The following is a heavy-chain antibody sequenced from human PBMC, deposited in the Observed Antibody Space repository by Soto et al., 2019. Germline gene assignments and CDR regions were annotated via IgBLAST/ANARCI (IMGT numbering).Heavy chain of an antibody. D-gene: IGHD1-1*01. V-gene: IGHV3-23*01. Sequence: EVQLLESGGGLVQPGGSLRLSCAASGFTFSSYAMSWVRQAPGKGLEWVSGISGSGGSTYYADSVQGRFTISRDNSKNTRYLQTNSMRAEDTAVYYCAKERGYNSGDDAMDVWGQGTTVTVSS. CDR2: ISGSGGST. J-gene: IGHJ6*02. CDR1: GFTFSSYA. CDR3: AKERGYNSGDDAMDV.